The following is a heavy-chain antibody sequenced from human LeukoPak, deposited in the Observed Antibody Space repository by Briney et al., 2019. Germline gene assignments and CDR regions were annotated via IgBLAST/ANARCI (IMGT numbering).Heavy chain of an antibody. CDR1: GGSFSGYY. D-gene: IGHD3-22*01. CDR3: ARGGAHYYDSSGYPTPFDP. V-gene: IGHV4-34*01. Sequence: RSSETLSLTCAVYGGSFSGYYWSWIRQPPGKGLEWLGEINHSGSTNYNPSLKSRVTISVDTSKNQFSLKLSSVTAADTAVYYCARGGAHYYDSSGYPTPFDPWGQGTLVTVSS. CDR2: INHSGST. J-gene: IGHJ5*02.